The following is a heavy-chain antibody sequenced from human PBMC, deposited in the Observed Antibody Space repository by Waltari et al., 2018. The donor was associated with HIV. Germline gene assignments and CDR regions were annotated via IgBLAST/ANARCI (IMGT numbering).Heavy chain of an antibody. D-gene: IGHD4-17*01. Sequence: QLQLQESGPALVKPSETLSLTCTVSTGYISQNYYWGWVRQSPGTGLAWIGVVYSNGLPHYSPSLESRVTMSVDSSKNLFSLTLTSVTAADTALYFYATLRTVTGTIDYWGQGSLVTVSS. CDR3: ATLRTVTGTIDY. CDR2: VYSNGLP. J-gene: IGHJ4*02. V-gene: IGHV4-39*01. CDR1: TGYISQNYY.